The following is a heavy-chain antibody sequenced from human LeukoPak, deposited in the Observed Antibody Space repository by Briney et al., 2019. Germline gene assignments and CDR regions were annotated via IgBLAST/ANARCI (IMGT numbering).Heavy chain of an antibody. CDR2: LYPSGTT. CDR3: ARAGGSVGWYGTIDS. CDR1: GGSISSGSYY. J-gene: IGHJ4*02. V-gene: IGHV4-61*09. D-gene: IGHD6-19*01. Sequence: PSETLSLTCTVSGGSISSGSYYGTWIRQPAGKGLEWIGHLYPSGTTSYNPSLQSRVTISADTSKHQFSLRLTSVTAADTAVYYCARAGGSVGWYGTIDSWGQGTLVTVSS.